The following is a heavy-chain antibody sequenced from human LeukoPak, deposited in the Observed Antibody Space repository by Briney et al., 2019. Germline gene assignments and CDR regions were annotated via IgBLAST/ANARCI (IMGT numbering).Heavy chain of an antibody. J-gene: IGHJ4*02. CDR1: GFTFSSYS. CDR2: ISSSSSYI. D-gene: IGHD6-13*01. CDR3: ASPNKQQLVRWPFDY. Sequence: GGSLRLSCAASGFTFSSYSMNWVRQAPGKGLEWVSSISSSSSYIYYADSVKGRFTISRDNAKNSLYLQMNSLGAEDTAVYYCASPNKQQLVRWPFDYWGQGTLVTVSS. V-gene: IGHV3-21*01.